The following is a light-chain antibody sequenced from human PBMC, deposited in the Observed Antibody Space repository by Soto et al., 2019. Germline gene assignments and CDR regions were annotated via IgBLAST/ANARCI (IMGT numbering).Light chain of an antibody. J-gene: IGKJ1*01. CDR3: QQYGSSPWT. V-gene: IGKV3-20*01. CDR2: GAS. CDR1: QTVTSGY. Sequence: EIVLTQSPGTLSLSPGDRATLSCRAIQTVTSGYLPWYQQKPAQAPRLLIYGASSRATGIPDRFSGSGSGTDFTLTISRLEPEDFAVYYCQQYGSSPWTFGQGTKVEIK.